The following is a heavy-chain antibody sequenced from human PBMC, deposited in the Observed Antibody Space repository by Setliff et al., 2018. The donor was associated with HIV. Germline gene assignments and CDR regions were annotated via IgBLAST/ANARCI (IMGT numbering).Heavy chain of an antibody. CDR1: GGSISSGGYF. J-gene: IGHJ5*02. D-gene: IGHD6-19*01. Sequence: SETLSLTCTVSGGSISSGGYFWSWIRQVPGKGLEWIGAIYYTENTYYNPSLKSRVTMSVDTSKNQFSLRLTSVTAADTAVYYCASQPYNSGWFGGWFDPWGQGTLVTVSS. CDR3: ASQPYNSGWFGGWFDP. CDR2: IYYTENT. V-gene: IGHV4-39*07.